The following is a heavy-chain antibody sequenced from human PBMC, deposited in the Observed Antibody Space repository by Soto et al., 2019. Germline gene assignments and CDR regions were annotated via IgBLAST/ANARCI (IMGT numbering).Heavy chain of an antibody. J-gene: IGHJ4*02. V-gene: IGHV3-23*01. CDR2: ISGSGGST. D-gene: IGHD6-13*01. CDR3: ARRGPGTYFDY. Sequence: EVQLLDSGGGLVQPGGSLRLSCAASGFTFSSYAMNWFRQAPGTGLEWVSVISGSGGSTYYADSVKGRFTISRDNSKNTLNLQMNSLRAEDTAVYYCARRGPGTYFDYWGQGTLVTVSS. CDR1: GFTFSSYA.